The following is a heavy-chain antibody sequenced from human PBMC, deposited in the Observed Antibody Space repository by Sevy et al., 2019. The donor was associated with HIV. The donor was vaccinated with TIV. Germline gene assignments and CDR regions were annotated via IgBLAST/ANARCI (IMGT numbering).Heavy chain of an antibody. V-gene: IGHV3-7*01. Sequence: GGSLRLSCAASGFTFSSYWMSWVRQAPGKGLEWVANINLDGSMKYYVDSVKGRFTVSRDNAKNSLSLQMNSLRAEDTAVYYCGRSIVSTGPDYWGQGTLVTVSS. CDR3: GRSIVSTGPDY. D-gene: IGHD1-1*01. J-gene: IGHJ4*02. CDR1: GFTFSSYW. CDR2: INLDGSMK.